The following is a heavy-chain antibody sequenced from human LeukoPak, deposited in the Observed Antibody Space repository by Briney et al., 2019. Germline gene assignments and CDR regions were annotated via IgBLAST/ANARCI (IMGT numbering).Heavy chain of an antibody. CDR2: ISSSGSTI. Sequence: LPGGSLRLSCAASGFTSSSYEMNWVRQAPGKGLEWVSYISSSGSTIYYADSVKGRFTISRDNAKNSLYLQMNSLRAEDTAVYYCARDMAVTDGGGFDYWGQGTLVTVSS. J-gene: IGHJ4*02. D-gene: IGHD2-21*02. V-gene: IGHV3-48*03. CDR3: ARDMAVTDGGGFDY. CDR1: GFTSSSYE.